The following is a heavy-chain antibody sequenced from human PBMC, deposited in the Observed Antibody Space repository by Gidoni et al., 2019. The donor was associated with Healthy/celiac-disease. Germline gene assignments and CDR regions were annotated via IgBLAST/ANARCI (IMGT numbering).Heavy chain of an antibody. J-gene: IGHJ4*02. V-gene: IGHV1-69*02. Sequence: QVQLVQSGAEVKKPGSSVTVSCKASGGTFSRYTIRWVRQAPGQGLEWMGRIIPILGIANYAQKFQGRVTITADKSTSTAYMELSSLRSEDTAVYYCARVEDCSSTSCYGSRANFDYWGQGTLVTVSS. CDR2: IIPILGIA. CDR3: ARVEDCSSTSCYGSRANFDY. D-gene: IGHD2-2*01. CDR1: GGTFSRYT.